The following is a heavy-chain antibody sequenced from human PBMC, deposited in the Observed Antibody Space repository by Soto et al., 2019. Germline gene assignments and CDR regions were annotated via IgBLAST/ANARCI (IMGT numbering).Heavy chain of an antibody. CDR3: ALTPSSSWYKADY. V-gene: IGHV4-31*03. CDR1: GGSISSGGCY. CDR2: IYYSGST. D-gene: IGHD6-13*01. J-gene: IGHJ4*02. Sequence: PSETLSLTCTVSGGSISSGGCYWSWIRQHPGKGLEWIGYIYYSGSTYYNPSLKSRVTISVDTSKNQFSLKLSSVTAADTAVYYCALTPSSSWYKADYRGQGTPVTVSS.